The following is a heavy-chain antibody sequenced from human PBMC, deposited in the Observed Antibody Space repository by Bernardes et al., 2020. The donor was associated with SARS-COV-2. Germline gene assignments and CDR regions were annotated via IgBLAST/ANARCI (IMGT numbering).Heavy chain of an antibody. CDR1: GFTFSSYS. CDR2: ISGSGGST. Sequence: GGSLRLSCAASGFTFSSYSMSWVRQAPGKGLEWVSAISGSGGSTYYADSVKGRFTISRDNSKNTLYLQMKSLRAEDTAVYYCANRGGNSRDLRMDVWGQGTTVTVSS. V-gene: IGHV3-23*01. D-gene: IGHD3-3*01. CDR3: ANRGGNSRDLRMDV. J-gene: IGHJ6*02.